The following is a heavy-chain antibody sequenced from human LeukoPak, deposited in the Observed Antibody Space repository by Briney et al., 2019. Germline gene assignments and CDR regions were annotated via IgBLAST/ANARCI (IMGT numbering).Heavy chain of an antibody. CDR3: ARAVVVTAPLDY. Sequence: ASVKVSCKASGYTFTGYYMHWVRQAPGQGLEWMGRINPNSGGTNYAQKFHGRVTMTRDTSISTDYMDLSRLRSDDTAVYYCARAVVVTAPLDYWGQGTLVTVSS. J-gene: IGHJ4*02. D-gene: IGHD2-21*02. CDR1: GYTFTGYY. V-gene: IGHV1-2*06. CDR2: INPNSGGT.